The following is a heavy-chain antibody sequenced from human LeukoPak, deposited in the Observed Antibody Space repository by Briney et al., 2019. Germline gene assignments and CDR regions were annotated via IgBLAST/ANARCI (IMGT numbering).Heavy chain of an antibody. D-gene: IGHD3-22*01. CDR2: IRYDGSNK. CDR1: GFTFSSYG. CDR3: AKTGRYYDSSGYRKLYYYYYYMDV. V-gene: IGHV3-30*02. J-gene: IGHJ6*03. Sequence: GGSLRPSCAASGFTFSSYGMHWVRQAPGKGLEWVAFIRYDGSNKYYADSVKGRFTISRDNSKNTLYLQMNSLRAEDTAVYYCAKTGRYYDSSGYRKLYYYYYYMDVWGKGTTVTISS.